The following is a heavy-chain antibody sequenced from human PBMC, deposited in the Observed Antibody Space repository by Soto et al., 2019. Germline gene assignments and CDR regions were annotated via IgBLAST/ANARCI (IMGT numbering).Heavy chain of an antibody. V-gene: IGHV3-11*01. J-gene: IGHJ5*02. CDR1: GFTFSDYY. D-gene: IGHD2-2*01. CDR2: ISSSGSTI. CDR3: ARGPREVPAAHIGWFDT. Sequence: PGGSLRLSCAASGFTFSDYYMSWIRQAPGKGLEWVSYISSSGSTIYYADSVKGRFTISRDNAKNSLYLQMNSLRAEDTAVYYCARGPREVPAAHIGWFDTWGQGTLVTVSS.